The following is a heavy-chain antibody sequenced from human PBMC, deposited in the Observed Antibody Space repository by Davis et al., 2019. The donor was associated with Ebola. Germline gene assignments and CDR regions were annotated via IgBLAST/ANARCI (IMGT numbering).Heavy chain of an antibody. CDR2: INHRGST. V-gene: IGHV4-34*01. Sequence: MPSETLSLTCAVYGGSFSGYYWSWIRQPPGKGLEWIGEINHRGSTNYNPPLKSRVTISVDTSKIQFSLKLSSVTAADTAVYYCARGRVAVLVPAADNYHYYMDVWGKGTTVTVSS. D-gene: IGHD2-2*01. J-gene: IGHJ6*03. CDR3: ARGRVAVLVPAADNYHYYMDV. CDR1: GGSFSGYY.